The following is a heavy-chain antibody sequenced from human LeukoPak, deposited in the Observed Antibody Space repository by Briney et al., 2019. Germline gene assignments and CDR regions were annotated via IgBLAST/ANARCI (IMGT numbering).Heavy chain of an antibody. CDR3: ATVHRMATEAYYFDY. CDR1: GYTLTELS. V-gene: IGHV1-24*01. CDR2: FDPEDGVT. D-gene: IGHD5-24*01. Sequence: ASVKVSCKVSGYTLTELSMHWVRQAPGKGLEWMGGFDPEDGVTIYAQKFQGRVTMTEDTSTDTAYMELSSLRSEDTAVYYCATVHRMATEAYYFDYWGQGTLVTVSS. J-gene: IGHJ4*02.